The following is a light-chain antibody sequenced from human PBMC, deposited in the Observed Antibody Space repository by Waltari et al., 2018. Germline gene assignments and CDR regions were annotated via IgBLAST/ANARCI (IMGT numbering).Light chain of an antibody. CDR2: HAS. V-gene: IGKV3-20*01. CDR3: QKYDSLPAT. CDR1: ESVSKF. Sequence: LSCRASESVSKFLAWYQQKPGQAPRLLIFHASNRASGIPDRFSGSGFGTDFSLTISRLEPEDFAVYYCQKYDSLPATFGQGTKVEIK. J-gene: IGKJ1*01.